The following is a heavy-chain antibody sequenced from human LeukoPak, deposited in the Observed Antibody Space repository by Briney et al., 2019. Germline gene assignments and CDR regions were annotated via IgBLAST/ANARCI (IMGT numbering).Heavy chain of an antibody. Sequence: SVKVSCKASGFTFTSSAMQWVRQARGQRLEWIGWIVVGSGNTNYAQEFQERVTITRDMSTSTAYMELSSLRSEDTAVYYCAAVPLYSSSWDFDYWGQGTLVTVSS. D-gene: IGHD6-13*01. V-gene: IGHV1-58*02. CDR3: AAVPLYSSSWDFDY. J-gene: IGHJ4*02. CDR2: IVVGSGNT. CDR1: GFTFTSSA.